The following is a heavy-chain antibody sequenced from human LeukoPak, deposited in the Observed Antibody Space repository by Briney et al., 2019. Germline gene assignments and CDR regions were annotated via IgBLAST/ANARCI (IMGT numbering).Heavy chain of an antibody. J-gene: IGHJ4*02. CDR2: IYTSGST. V-gene: IGHV4-61*02. CDR1: GGSISSGSYY. D-gene: IGHD3-10*01. Sequence: EASETLSLTCTVSGGSISSGSYYWSWIRQPAGKGLEWIGRIYTSGSTNYNPSLKSRVTISVDTSKNQFSLKLSSVTAADTAVYYCARSTSITMVRGVITYYFDYWGQGTLVTVSS. CDR3: ARSTSITMVRGVITYYFDY.